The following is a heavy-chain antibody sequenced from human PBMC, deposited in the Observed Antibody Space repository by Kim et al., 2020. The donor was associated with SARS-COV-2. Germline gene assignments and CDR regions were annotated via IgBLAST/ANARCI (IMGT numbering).Heavy chain of an antibody. CDR3: ARCSYCSSTSCPNWFDP. J-gene: IGHJ5*02. CDR2: ISAYNGNT. V-gene: IGHV1-18*04. Sequence: ASVKVSCKASGYTFTSYGISWVRQAPGQGLEWMGWISAYNGNTNYAQKLQGRVTMTTDTSTSTAYMELRSLRSDDTAVYYCARCSYCSSTSCPNWFDPWGQGTLVTVSS. D-gene: IGHD2-2*01. CDR1: GYTFTSYG.